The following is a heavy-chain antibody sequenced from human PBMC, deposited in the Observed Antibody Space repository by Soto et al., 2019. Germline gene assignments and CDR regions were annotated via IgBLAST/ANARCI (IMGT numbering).Heavy chain of an antibody. Sequence: LRLSCAASGFTFSNYGIDWVRQAPGKGLEWVAVISYDGNTKYYVDSVKGRFAISRDNSRNTVYLQMNSLRAEDTAVYYCAKEQTLRAQYFLYGMDAWGQGTTVTVSS. CDR1: GFTFSNYG. D-gene: IGHD3-10*01. J-gene: IGHJ6*02. CDR2: ISYDGNTK. CDR3: AKEQTLRAQYFLYGMDA. V-gene: IGHV3-30*18.